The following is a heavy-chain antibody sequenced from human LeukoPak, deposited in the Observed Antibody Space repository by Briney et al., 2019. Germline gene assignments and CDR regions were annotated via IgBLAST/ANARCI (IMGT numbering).Heavy chain of an antibody. CDR2: IIPIFGTA. D-gene: IGHD3-3*01. Sequence: SVKVSCKASGGTFSSYAISWVRQAPGQGLEWMGGIIPIFGTANYAQKFQGRVTITTDESTSTAYMELSSLRSVDTAVYYCARVGYDSYYYYYYMDVWGKGTTVTVSS. V-gene: IGHV1-69*05. CDR1: GGTFSSYA. CDR3: ARVGYDSYYYYYYMDV. J-gene: IGHJ6*03.